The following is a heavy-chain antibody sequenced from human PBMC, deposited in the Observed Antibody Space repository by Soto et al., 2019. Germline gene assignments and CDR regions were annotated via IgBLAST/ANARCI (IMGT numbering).Heavy chain of an antibody. D-gene: IGHD1-26*01. V-gene: IGHV4-59*01. J-gene: IGHJ3*02. CDR3: AREGESGNYYLHAFDI. Sequence: QVQLQESGPGLVKPSETLSLTCTVSGGSISSSYWSWIRQPPGRGLEWIGYIYHSGSTNYNPSLKSRVTISVATSKNQFSLELSSVTAADTAVYYWAREGESGNYYLHAFDIWGQGTMVTVSS. CDR2: IYHSGST. CDR1: GGSISSSY.